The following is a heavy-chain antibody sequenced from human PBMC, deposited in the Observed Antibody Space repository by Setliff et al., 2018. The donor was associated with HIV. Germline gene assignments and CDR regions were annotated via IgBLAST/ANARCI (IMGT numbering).Heavy chain of an antibody. CDR1: GGSISSGSHY. Sequence: PSETLSLTCTVSGGSISSGSHYWGWIRQPAGKGLEWIGLIYTSGRTNYNPSLKSRVTISVDTSKNQFSLKLSSVTAADTAVYYCARHSITLVVGVPERDDAFDIWGQGTMVTVSS. J-gene: IGHJ3*02. V-gene: IGHV4-61*02. CDR2: IYTSGRT. D-gene: IGHD3-22*01. CDR3: ARHSITLVVGVPERDDAFDI.